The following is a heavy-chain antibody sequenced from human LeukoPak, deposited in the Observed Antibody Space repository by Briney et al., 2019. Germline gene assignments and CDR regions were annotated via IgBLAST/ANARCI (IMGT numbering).Heavy chain of an antibody. Sequence: PGGSLRLSCAASGFTFSSYAMHWVRQAPGKGLEWVAVISYDGSNKYYADSVKGRFTISRDNSKNTLYLQMSSLRAEDTAVYYCARAGLEWLSMIRDYYYYYGMDVWGQGTTVTVSS. J-gene: IGHJ6*02. V-gene: IGHV3-30-3*01. CDR2: ISYDGSNK. D-gene: IGHD3-3*01. CDR3: ARAGLEWLSMIRDYYYYYGMDV. CDR1: GFTFSSYA.